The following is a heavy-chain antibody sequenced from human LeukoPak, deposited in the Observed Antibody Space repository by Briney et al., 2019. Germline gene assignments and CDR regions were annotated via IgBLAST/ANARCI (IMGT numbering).Heavy chain of an antibody. V-gene: IGHV3-30*06. J-gene: IGHJ5*02. Sequence: ERSLRLSGTASGFNISDYGMHWVRLAQGKGLEGVGVTASDGSNKFYADSVKGRFTVSRDNSKNTLYPRMNSLRAEDTAVYYCARDNDPDYSSSPGWFALWGQGTLVTVSS. CDR2: TASDGSNK. CDR1: GFNISDYG. CDR3: ARDNDPDYSSSPGWFAL. D-gene: IGHD3-22*01.